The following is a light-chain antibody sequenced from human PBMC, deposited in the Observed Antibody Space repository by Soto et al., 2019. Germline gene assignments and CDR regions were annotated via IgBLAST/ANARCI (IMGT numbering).Light chain of an antibody. CDR3: CSLTTSHTYV. V-gene: IGLV2-14*03. CDR1: SNDIGHYDY. Sequence: QSALTQPASVSGSPGQSITISCTGTSNDIGHYDYVSWYQQHPGKAPKLMIYHVTYRPSGVSNRYSGSKSGNSASLTISGLQADDEADYYCCSLTTSHTYVFGSGTKVTVL. CDR2: HVT. J-gene: IGLJ1*01.